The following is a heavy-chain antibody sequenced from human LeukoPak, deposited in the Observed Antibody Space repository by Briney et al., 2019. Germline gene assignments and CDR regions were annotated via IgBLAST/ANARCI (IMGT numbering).Heavy chain of an antibody. V-gene: IGHV3-23*01. J-gene: IGHJ4*02. Sequence: GGSLRLSCTASGFTFSNYGMTWVRQAPGKGLEWVSTVSESGGNTYYADFVRGRFTISRDNSKNTLYLQMNSLRAEDTAVYYCARGAFYDYCGQGTLVTVSS. CDR1: GFTFSNYG. D-gene: IGHD2/OR15-2a*01. CDR2: VSESGGNT. CDR3: ARGAFYDY.